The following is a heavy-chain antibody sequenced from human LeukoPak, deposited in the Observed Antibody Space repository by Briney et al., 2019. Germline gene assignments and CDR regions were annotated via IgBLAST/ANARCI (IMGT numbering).Heavy chain of an antibody. CDR1: GYTFTSYG. CDR2: ISAYNGNT. Sequence: ASVKVSCKASGYTFTSYGIGWVRQAPGQGLEWMGWISAYNGNTNYAQKLQGRVTMTTDTSTSTAYMELRSLRSDDTAVYYCARVLGTTSPYGMDVWGQGTTVTVSS. J-gene: IGHJ6*02. V-gene: IGHV1-18*01. CDR3: ARVLGTTSPYGMDV. D-gene: IGHD2/OR15-2a*01.